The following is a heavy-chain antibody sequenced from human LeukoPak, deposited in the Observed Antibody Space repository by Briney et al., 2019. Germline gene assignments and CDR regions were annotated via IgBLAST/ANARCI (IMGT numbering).Heavy chain of an antibody. CDR1: GYTFTNYY. CDR2: IIPMFGTA. V-gene: IGHV1-69*06. CDR3: ARDPPGRPYSSSSYG. J-gene: IGHJ4*02. Sequence: VASVKVSCKASGYTFTNYYMHWVRQAPGQGLEWMGGIIPMFGTANYAQKFQGRVTITADKSTSTAYMELSSLRSEDTAVYYCARDPPGRPYSSSSYGWGQGTLVTVSS. D-gene: IGHD6-6*01.